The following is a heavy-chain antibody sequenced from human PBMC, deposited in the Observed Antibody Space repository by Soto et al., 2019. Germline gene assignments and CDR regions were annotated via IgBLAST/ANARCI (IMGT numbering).Heavy chain of an antibody. CDR1: GFTFSSYA. CDR3: AKDGAATPLNLRYNKHDY. CDR2: ISGSGGST. J-gene: IGHJ4*02. Sequence: EVQLLESGGGLVQPGGSLRLSCAASGFTFSSYAMSWVRQAPGKGLEWVSAISGSGGSTYYEDSVKGRFTISRDNSKDTLYLQMNSLRAEDTAVYYCAKDGAATPLNLRYNKHDYWGQGTLVTVSS. D-gene: IGHD2-15*01. V-gene: IGHV3-23*01.